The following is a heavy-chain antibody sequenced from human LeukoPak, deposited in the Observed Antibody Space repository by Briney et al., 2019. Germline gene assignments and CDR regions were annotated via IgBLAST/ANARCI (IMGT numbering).Heavy chain of an antibody. CDR3: ARQSSIWNDGTNTDFNY. Sequence: QPGGSLRLSCVASGFSFSSYEMNWVRQAPGKGLEWISYISTSGFTIYYADSVEGRFTISRDNAKNSLSLQMNSLRAEDTAVYYCARQSSIWNDGTNTDFNYWGQGTLVTVSS. V-gene: IGHV3-48*03. CDR1: GFSFSSYE. CDR2: ISTSGFTI. J-gene: IGHJ4*02. D-gene: IGHD1-1*01.